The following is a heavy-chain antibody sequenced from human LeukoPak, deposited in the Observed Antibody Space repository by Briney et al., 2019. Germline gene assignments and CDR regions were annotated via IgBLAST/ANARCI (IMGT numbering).Heavy chain of an antibody. D-gene: IGHD5-24*01. Sequence: GGSLRLSCVASGFTFSNFWMHWVRQAPGKGLVWVSRINTDGSSTNYADSVKGRFTISRDNAKNTLYLQMNSLRVEDTAVHYCAKLIRRWLQLGDCWGQGTLVTVSS. J-gene: IGHJ4*02. CDR2: INTDGSST. CDR3: AKLIRRWLQLGDC. CDR1: GFTFSNFW. V-gene: IGHV3-74*01.